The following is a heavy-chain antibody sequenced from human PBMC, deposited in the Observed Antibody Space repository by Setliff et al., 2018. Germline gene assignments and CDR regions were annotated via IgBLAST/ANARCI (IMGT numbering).Heavy chain of an antibody. D-gene: IGHD2-21*02. V-gene: IGHV4-31*03. CDR3: ARQSVRGLGDNNWFDP. J-gene: IGHJ5*02. CDR2: IYYSGST. CDR1: GGSISSGGYY. Sequence: PSETLSLTCTVSGGSISSGGYYWSWIRQHPGKGLEWIGYIYYSGSTYYNPSLKSRVTISVDTSKNQFSLKLTSVTAADTAIYYCARQSVRGLGDNNWFDPWGQGTLVTVSS.